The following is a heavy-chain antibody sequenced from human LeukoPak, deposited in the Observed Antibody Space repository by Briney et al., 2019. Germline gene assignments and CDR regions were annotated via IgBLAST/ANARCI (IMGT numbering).Heavy chain of an antibody. CDR2: IYHSGSP. CDR3: ARGTGGARLNS. CDR1: GGSISSNNW. Sequence: SGTLSLTCAVSGGSISSNNWWGWVRQPPGKGLEWIGEIYHSGSPNYNPSLKSRVTISVDKSRNHFSLNLSSVTAADTAVYYCARGTGGARLNSWGQGTLVTVSS. D-gene: IGHD6-6*01. J-gene: IGHJ4*02. V-gene: IGHV4-4*02.